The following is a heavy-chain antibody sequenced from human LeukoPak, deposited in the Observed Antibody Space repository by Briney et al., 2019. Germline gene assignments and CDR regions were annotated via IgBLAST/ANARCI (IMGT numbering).Heavy chain of an antibody. D-gene: IGHD2-2*02. V-gene: IGHV1-2*02. CDR2: INPNSGGT. Sequence: ASVKVSCKASGYTFTGYYMRWVRQAPGQGLEWMGWINPNSGGTNYAQKFQGRVTMTRDTSISTAYMELSRLRSDDTAVYYCARDHYCSSTSRYTIFDYWGQGTLVTVSS. J-gene: IGHJ4*02. CDR3: ARDHYCSSTSRYTIFDY. CDR1: GYTFTGYY.